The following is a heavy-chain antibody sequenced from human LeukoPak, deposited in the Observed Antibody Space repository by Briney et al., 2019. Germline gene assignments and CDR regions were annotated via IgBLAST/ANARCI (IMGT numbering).Heavy chain of an antibody. Sequence: PSETLSLTCTVSGGSISSYYWSWIRQPPGKGLEWIGYIYYSGSTNYNHSLKSRVTISVDTSKNQFSLKLSSVTAADTAVYYCARFVEMATISYFDYWGQGTLVTVSS. V-gene: IGHV4-59*08. CDR1: GGSISSYY. D-gene: IGHD5-24*01. J-gene: IGHJ4*02. CDR2: IYYSGST. CDR3: ARFVEMATISYFDY.